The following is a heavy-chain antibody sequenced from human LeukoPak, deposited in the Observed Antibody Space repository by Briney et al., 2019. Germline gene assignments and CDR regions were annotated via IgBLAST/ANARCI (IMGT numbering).Heavy chain of an antibody. CDR2: IEQDGSEK. Sequence: GGSLRLSCAASGLPFGIYWMSWVRRPQGRGWEWVATIEQDGSEKYYVDSVKGRFTISRDNAKKSLFLQMNSLRADDTAVYYCARPSVLGPNTDYWGQGTLVTVSS. V-gene: IGHV3-7*01. J-gene: IGHJ4*02. CDR3: ARPSVLGPNTDY. D-gene: IGHD4/OR15-4a*01. CDR1: GLPFGIYW.